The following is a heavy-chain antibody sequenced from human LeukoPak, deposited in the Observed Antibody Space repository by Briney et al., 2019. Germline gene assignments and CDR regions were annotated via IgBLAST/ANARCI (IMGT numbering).Heavy chain of an antibody. CDR3: ARLLAYDSGAEAFDY. Sequence: GSLRLSCAASGFTFSSYAMHWVRQAPGKGLEWVAVISYDGSNKYYADSVKGRFTISRDNSKNTLYLQMNSLRAGDTAVYYCARLLAYDSGAEAFDYWGQGTLVTVSS. CDR1: GFTFSSYA. D-gene: IGHD3-10*01. V-gene: IGHV3-30*04. J-gene: IGHJ4*02. CDR2: ISYDGSNK.